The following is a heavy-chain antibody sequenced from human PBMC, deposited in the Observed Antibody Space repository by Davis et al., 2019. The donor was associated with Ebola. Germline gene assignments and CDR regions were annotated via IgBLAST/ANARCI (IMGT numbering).Heavy chain of an antibody. CDR3: ARRSVVRGVTGSGGLDV. V-gene: IGHV4-39*01. CDR1: GGSTSSSSYY. D-gene: IGHD3-10*01. CDR2: IYYSGNT. J-gene: IGHJ6*02. Sequence: MPSETLSLTCTVSGGSTSSSSYYWGWIRQPPGKGLEWIGSIYYSGNTYYNPSLKSRVTISVDTSKNQFSLKLSSVTAADTAVYYCARRSVVRGVTGSGGLDVWGQGTTVTVSS.